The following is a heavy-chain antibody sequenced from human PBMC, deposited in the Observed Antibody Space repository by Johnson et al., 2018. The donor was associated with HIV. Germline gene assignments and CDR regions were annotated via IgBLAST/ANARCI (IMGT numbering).Heavy chain of an antibody. Sequence: VQLVESGGGLVQPGGSLRLSCAASGFTFSSYAMHWVRQAPGKGLEFVSAISSNGGSTYYANSVKGSFTISRDNSKNTLYLQMNSLRAEDTAVYYCARDKAHAFDIWGQGTMVTVSS. J-gene: IGHJ3*02. CDR2: ISSNGGST. V-gene: IGHV3-64*01. CDR3: ARDKAHAFDI. CDR1: GFTFSSYA.